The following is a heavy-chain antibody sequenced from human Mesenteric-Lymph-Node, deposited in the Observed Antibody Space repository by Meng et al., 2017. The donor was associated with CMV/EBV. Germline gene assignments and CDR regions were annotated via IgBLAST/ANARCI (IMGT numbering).Heavy chain of an antibody. V-gene: IGHV4-39*01. J-gene: IGHJ5*02. D-gene: IGHD3-10*01. CDR1: VGSISSSSYY. CDR3: ARPHYYGSGSSPWFDP. CDR2: IYYSGST. Sequence: QLQLQESGPGLVKPSQTLSLTCTVSVGSISSSSYYWGWIRQPPGKGLEWIGSIYYSGSTYYNPSLKSRVTISVDTSKNQFSLKLSSVTAADTAVYYCARPHYYGSGSSPWFDPWGQGTLVTFSS.